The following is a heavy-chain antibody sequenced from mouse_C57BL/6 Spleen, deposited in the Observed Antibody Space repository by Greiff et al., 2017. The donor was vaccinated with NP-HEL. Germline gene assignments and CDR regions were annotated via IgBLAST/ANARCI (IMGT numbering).Heavy chain of an antibody. Sequence: QVQLQQPGAELVKPGASVKMSCKASGYTFTSYWITWVKQRPGQGLEWIGDIYPGSGSTNYNEKFKSKATLTVDTSSSTAYMQLSSLTSEDSAVYYCARGLITTPYFDVWGTGTTVTVSS. D-gene: IGHD1-1*01. CDR2: IYPGSGST. J-gene: IGHJ1*03. CDR1: GYTFTSYW. V-gene: IGHV1-55*01. CDR3: ARGLITTPYFDV.